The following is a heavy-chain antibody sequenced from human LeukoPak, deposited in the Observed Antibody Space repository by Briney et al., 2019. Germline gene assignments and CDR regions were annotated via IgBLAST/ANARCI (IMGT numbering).Heavy chain of an antibody. D-gene: IGHD3-10*01. CDR3: ARDFYYGSGSRAFDI. V-gene: IGHV3-53*01. J-gene: IGHJ3*02. CDR1: GFTVSSNY. CDR2: IYSGGST. Sequence: GGSLRLSCAASGFTVSSNYMSWVRQAPGKGLEWVSVIYSGGSTYYADSVKGRFTISRDNSKNPLYLQMNSLRAEDTAVYYCARDFYYGSGSRAFDIWGQGTMVTVSS.